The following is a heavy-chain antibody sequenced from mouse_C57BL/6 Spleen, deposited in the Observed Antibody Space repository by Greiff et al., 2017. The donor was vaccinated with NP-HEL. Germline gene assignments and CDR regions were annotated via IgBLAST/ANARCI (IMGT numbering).Heavy chain of an antibody. CDR3: ARGFPHWYFDV. V-gene: IGHV3-6*01. CDR2: ISYDGSN. CDR1: GYSITSGYY. J-gene: IGHJ1*03. Sequence: EVQLVESGPGLVKPSQSLSLTCSVTGYSITSGYYWNWIRQFPGNKLEWMGYISYDGSNNYNPSLKNRISITRDTSKNQFFLKLNSVTTEDTATYYCARGFPHWYFDVWGTGTTVTVSS.